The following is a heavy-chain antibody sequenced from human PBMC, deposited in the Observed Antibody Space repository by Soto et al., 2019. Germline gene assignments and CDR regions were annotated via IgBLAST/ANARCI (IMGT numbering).Heavy chain of an antibody. CDR1: GDSISSGDYY. CDR2: VYYTGFT. Sequence: SETLSLTCTVSGDSISSGDYYWSWIRQPPGKGLEWIGCVYYTGFTYYNPSLKSQFTISVDTSKNQFSLKVSSVTAADTAVYYCARSRRIQLWLGIFDYWGQGTLVTVSS. V-gene: IGHV4-30-4*01. D-gene: IGHD5-18*01. J-gene: IGHJ4*02. CDR3: ARSRRIQLWLGIFDY.